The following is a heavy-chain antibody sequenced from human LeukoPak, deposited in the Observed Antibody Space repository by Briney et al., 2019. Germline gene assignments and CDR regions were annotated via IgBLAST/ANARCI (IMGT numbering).Heavy chain of an antibody. D-gene: IGHD3-10*01. CDR3: ARENYYGSGSLADY. CDR1: GYTFTSHG. Sequence: ASLKVSCKASGYTFTSHGISRVGQAPGQGIEWMGGISGYNGNTNYAQKLQVRVTMTRDTSTSTAYMELRSLRSDDTAVYYCARENYYGSGSLADYWGQGTLVTVSS. J-gene: IGHJ4*02. V-gene: IGHV1-18*01. CDR2: ISGYNGNT.